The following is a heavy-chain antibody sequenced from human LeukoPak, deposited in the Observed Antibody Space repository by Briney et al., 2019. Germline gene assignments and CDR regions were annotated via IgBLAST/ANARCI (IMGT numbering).Heavy chain of an antibody. CDR2: ISGSGGGT. V-gene: IGHV3-23*01. J-gene: IGHJ4*02. Sequence: GGSLRLSCAASGFTFSSYAMSWVRQAPGKGLEWVSAISGSGGGTYYADSVKGRFTISRDNSKNTLYLQMNSLRAEDTAVYYCAKRNDYGDYGYRYYFDYWGQGTLVTVSS. D-gene: IGHD4-17*01. CDR3: AKRNDYGDYGYRYYFDY. CDR1: GFTFSSYA.